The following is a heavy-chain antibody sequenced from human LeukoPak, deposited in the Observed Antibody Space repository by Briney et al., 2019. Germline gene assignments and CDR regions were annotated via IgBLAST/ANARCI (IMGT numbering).Heavy chain of an antibody. CDR2: IYYSGST. J-gene: IGHJ4*02. V-gene: IGHV4-59*08. D-gene: IGHD2-2*02. CDR3: ARVRRYCSSTSCYRSFDY. CDR1: GGSISSYY. Sequence: SETLSLTCTVSGGSISSYYWSWIRQPPGKGLEWIGYIYYSGSTNYNPSLKSRVTISVDTSKNQFSLKLSSVTAADTAVYYCARVRRYCSSTSCYRSFDYWGQGTLVTVSS.